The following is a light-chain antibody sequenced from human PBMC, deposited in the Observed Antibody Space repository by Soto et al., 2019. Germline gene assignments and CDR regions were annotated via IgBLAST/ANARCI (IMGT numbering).Light chain of an antibody. CDR1: SSNIGSNY. J-gene: IGLJ3*02. V-gene: IGLV1-47*01. CDR2: RNN. CDR3: AAGDDILRCRV. Sequence: QSVLTQPPSASGTPGQRVTISCSGSSSNIGSNYVYWYQHLPGTAPKLLIYRNNQRPSGVPDRFSGSKYGTSASLAISGLRSEDEADYYCAAGDDILRCRVLGGGTKVNVL.